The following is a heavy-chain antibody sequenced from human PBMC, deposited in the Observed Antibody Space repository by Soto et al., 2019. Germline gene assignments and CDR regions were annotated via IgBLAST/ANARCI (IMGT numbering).Heavy chain of an antibody. J-gene: IGHJ6*02. CDR3: ARDRLRYNWNDFPYYYYGMDV. Sequence: QVQLVESGGGVVQPGRSLRLSCAASGFTFSSYAMHWVRQAPGKGLEWVAVISYDGSNKYYADSVKGRFTISRDNSKNTPYLPMNSLRAEDTAEYYCARDRLRYNWNDFPYYYYGMDVWGQGTTVTVSS. CDR2: ISYDGSNK. D-gene: IGHD1-1*01. V-gene: IGHV3-30-3*01. CDR1: GFTFSSYA.